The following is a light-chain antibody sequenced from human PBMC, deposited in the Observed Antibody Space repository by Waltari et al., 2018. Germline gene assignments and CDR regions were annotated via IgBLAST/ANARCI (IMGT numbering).Light chain of an antibody. Sequence: QMTQSPSSVSASVGDRVTINCRATQDINSALAWYQQKPGQAPNLLIYAVSSLQSGVPSRFSGSGSGTHFTLTISSLQPEDVATYYCQQGNTFPPTFGLGTRVQI. CDR3: QQGNTFPPT. CDR1: QDINSA. V-gene: IGKV1-12*01. CDR2: AVS. J-gene: IGKJ1*01.